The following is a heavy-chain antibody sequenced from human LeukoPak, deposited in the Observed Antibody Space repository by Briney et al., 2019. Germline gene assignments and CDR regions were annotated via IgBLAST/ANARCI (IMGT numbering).Heavy chain of an antibody. J-gene: IGHJ4*02. CDR2: TYYRSKWYN. D-gene: IGHD3-3*01. V-gene: IGHV6-1*01. Sequence: SQTLSLTCAISGGSVSSNSAAWNWIRQSPSRGLEWLGRTYYRSKWYNDYAVSVKSRITINPDTSKNQFSLQLNSVTPEDTAVYYCARGYYDFWSGYLDYWGRGTLVTVSS. CDR3: ARGYYDFWSGYLDY. CDR1: GGSVSSNSAA.